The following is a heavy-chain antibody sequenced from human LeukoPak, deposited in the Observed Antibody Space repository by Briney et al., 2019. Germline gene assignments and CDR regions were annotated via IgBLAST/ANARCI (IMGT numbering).Heavy chain of an antibody. V-gene: IGHV5-51*01. Sequence: GESLKISCKGSGYSLSSYWIGWVRQMPGKGLEWMGIIYPGDSDTRYSPSFQGQVTISADKSISTAYLQWSSLKASDTAMYYCARLTGGILTGYRDAFDIWGQGTMVTVSS. CDR1: GYSLSSYW. CDR2: IYPGDSDT. J-gene: IGHJ3*02. CDR3: ARLTGGILTGYRDAFDI. D-gene: IGHD3-9*01.